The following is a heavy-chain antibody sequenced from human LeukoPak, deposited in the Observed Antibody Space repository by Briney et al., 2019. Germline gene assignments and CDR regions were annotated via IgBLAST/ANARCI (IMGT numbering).Heavy chain of an antibody. CDR3: SEGYFEPFDH. CDR1: GVSVSTSH. D-gene: IGHD2/OR15-2a*01. V-gene: IGHV4-59*02. J-gene: IGHJ4*02. Sequence: SETLSLTCTVSGVSVSTSHWNWIRQRPGKGLEWIGCLSYTGKTDYNPSLKSRVSISLGSSNNHFSLKLTSVTAADTAVYYCSEGYFEPFDHWGQGILVTVST. CDR2: LSYTGKT.